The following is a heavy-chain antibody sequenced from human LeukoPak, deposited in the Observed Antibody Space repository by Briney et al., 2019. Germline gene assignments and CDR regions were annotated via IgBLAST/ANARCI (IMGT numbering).Heavy chain of an antibody. Sequence: GGSLRLSCAASGFTVSSNYMSWVRQAPGKGLEWVSVIYSGGSTYYADSVKGRFTISRDNAKNSLYLQMNSLRAEDTAVYYCARASHSKAFDPWGQGTLVTVSS. CDR3: ARASHSKAFDP. CDR1: GFTVSSNY. D-gene: IGHD2/OR15-2a*01. V-gene: IGHV3-53*01. CDR2: IYSGGST. J-gene: IGHJ5*02.